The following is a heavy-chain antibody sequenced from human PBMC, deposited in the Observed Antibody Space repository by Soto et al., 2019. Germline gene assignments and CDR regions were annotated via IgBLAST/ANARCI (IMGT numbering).Heavy chain of an antibody. V-gene: IGHV3-48*01. CDR1: GFTFSNYG. D-gene: IGHD6-13*01. CDR2: ISPSSSTI. Sequence: ESGGGLVPPGGSLRLSCAASGFTFSNYGMNWVRQAPGKGLEWVSYISPSSSTIYYADSVKGRFTISRENAMNSLYLQMNSLRAEDTAIYYCARAYSSSSGKNAFDFWGQGTMVTVSS. J-gene: IGHJ3*01. CDR3: ARAYSSSSGKNAFDF.